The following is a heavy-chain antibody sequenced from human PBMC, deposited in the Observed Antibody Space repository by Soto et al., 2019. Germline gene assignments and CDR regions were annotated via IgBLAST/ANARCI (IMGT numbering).Heavy chain of an antibody. V-gene: IGHV3-23*01. Sequence: GGSLRLSCAASGFTFSSYAMSWVRQAPGKGLEWVSAISGSGGSTYYADSVKGRFTISRDNSKNTLYLQMNSLRAEDTAVYYCAKVSAPSKLGRSDPDAFDIWGQGTMVTVSS. CDR2: ISGSGGST. D-gene: IGHD3-3*02. CDR3: AKVSAPSKLGRSDPDAFDI. CDR1: GFTFSSYA. J-gene: IGHJ3*02.